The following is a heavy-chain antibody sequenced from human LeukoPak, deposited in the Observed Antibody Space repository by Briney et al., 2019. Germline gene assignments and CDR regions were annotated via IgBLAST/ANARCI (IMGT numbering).Heavy chain of an antibody. Sequence: GGSLRLSCAASGFTFTNAWMDWVRQAPGKGLEWVGRIKSRPDGGTTDYAAPVKGRFTISRDDSKNTLYLHMNSLKTEDTAVYYCITVYDSVANWGQRTLVTLSS. J-gene: IGHJ4*02. CDR1: GFTFTNAW. D-gene: IGHD5-12*01. CDR2: IKSRPDGGTT. V-gene: IGHV3-15*01. CDR3: ITVYDSVAN.